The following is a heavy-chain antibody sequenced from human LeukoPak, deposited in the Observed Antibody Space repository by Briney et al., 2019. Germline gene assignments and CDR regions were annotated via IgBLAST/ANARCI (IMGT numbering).Heavy chain of an antibody. CDR2: ISSSSSYI. D-gene: IGHD6-6*01. V-gene: IGHV3-21*04. Sequence: PGGAPRLSRAASGFTFSSYMMNWVRQTPGEGLGWVSSISSSSSYIYYADSVKSRFTISRDNAKNALYLQMNSLRAEDTAVYYCAKEYTEAFDIWGQGTMVTVS. CDR1: GFTFSSYM. J-gene: IGHJ3*02. CDR3: AKEYTEAFDI.